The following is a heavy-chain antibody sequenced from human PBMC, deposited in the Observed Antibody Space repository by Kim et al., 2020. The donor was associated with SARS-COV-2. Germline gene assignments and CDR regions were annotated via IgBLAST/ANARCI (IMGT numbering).Heavy chain of an antibody. J-gene: IGHJ4*02. CDR2: INPNSGGT. Sequence: ASVKVSCKASGFTFTDTYIYWVRQAPGQGLEWMGWINPNSGGTKFAQKFQGRVTMTRDTSITTAYLELSSLRSDDMAVYYCVRGVTTSGYWGQGTLVTVS. CDR1: GFTFTDTY. D-gene: IGHD1-1*01. CDR3: VRGVTTSGY. V-gene: IGHV1-2*02.